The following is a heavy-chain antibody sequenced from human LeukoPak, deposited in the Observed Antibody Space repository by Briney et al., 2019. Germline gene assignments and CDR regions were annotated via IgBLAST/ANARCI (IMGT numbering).Heavy chain of an antibody. J-gene: IGHJ5*02. D-gene: IGHD1-20*01. CDR1: GGSFSGYY. CDR2: INHSGST. CDR3: ARDREGITGTEIDL. Sequence: PSETLSLTCAVYGGSFSGYYWSWIRQPPGKGLEWIGEINHSGSTNYNPSLKSRLTISVDRSKTQFSLNLRSVTAADTAVYYCARDREGITGTEIDLWGQGTLVIVSS. V-gene: IGHV4-34*01.